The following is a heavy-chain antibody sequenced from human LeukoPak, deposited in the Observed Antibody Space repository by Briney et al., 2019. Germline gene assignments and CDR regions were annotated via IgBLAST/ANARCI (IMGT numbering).Heavy chain of an antibody. V-gene: IGHV3-23*01. D-gene: IGHD1-26*01. J-gene: IGHJ4*02. Sequence: GGSLRLSCAASGFTFSTSAMRWVRQAPGKGLEWVSAISGSGESTYYADSVQGRITISRDNSKNTLYLQMNSLRAEDTAVYFWAMDRGYWGQGTLVTVCS. CDR1: GFTFSTSA. CDR3: AMDRGY. CDR2: ISGSGEST.